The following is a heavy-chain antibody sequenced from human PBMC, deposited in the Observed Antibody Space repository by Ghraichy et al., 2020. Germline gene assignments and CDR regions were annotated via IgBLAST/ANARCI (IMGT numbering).Heavy chain of an antibody. CDR1: GASISNYY. Sequence: SETLSLTCTVSGASISNYYWSWIRQTAGKGLEWIGRIWSSGSSNYNPSLESRVTMSVDPSKNQFSLKLNSVTAADAAVYCCAREGISGRPNVIDIWGQGTTVTVSS. D-gene: IGHD6-6*01. V-gene: IGHV4-4*07. CDR2: IWSSGSS. CDR3: AREGISGRPNVIDI. J-gene: IGHJ3*02.